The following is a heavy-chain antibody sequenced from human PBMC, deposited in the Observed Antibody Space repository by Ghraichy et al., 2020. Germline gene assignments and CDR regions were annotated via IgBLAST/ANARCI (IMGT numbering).Heavy chain of an antibody. D-gene: IGHD5-12*01. V-gene: IGHV3-74*01. CDR1: GFTFSSYW. CDR3: ARDRSGYDYFNAFDI. J-gene: IGHJ3*02. CDR2: INSDGSST. Sequence: GRSLRLSCAASGFTFSSYWMHWVRQAPGKGLVWVSRINSDGSSTSYADSVKGRFTISRDNAKNTLYLQMNSLRAEDTAVYYCARDRSGYDYFNAFDIWGQGTMVTVSS.